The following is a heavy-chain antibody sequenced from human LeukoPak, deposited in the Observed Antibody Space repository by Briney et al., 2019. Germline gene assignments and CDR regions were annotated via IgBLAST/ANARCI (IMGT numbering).Heavy chain of an antibody. V-gene: IGHV1-46*01. Sequence: GASVKVSCKASGYTFTSYYMHWVRQAPGQGLEWMGIINPSGGSTSYAQKFQGRVTMTRDTSTSTVYMELSSLRPEDTAVYYCARGGAYSSSQRPAGRYYFDYWGQGTLVTVSS. J-gene: IGHJ4*02. D-gene: IGHD6-13*01. CDR3: ARGGAYSSSQRPAGRYYFDY. CDR2: INPSGGST. CDR1: GYTFTSYY.